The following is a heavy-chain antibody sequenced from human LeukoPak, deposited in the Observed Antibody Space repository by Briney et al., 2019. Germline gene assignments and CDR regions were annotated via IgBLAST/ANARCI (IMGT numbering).Heavy chain of an antibody. V-gene: IGHV3-66*02. CDR2: IYSGGST. CDR3: ARDPGNYGYFQH. CDR1: GFTFSSDY. J-gene: IGHJ1*01. Sequence: PGGSLRLSCAASGFTFSSDYMSWVRQAPGKGLEWVSVIYSGGSTYYADSVKGRFTISRDNSKNTLYLQMNSLRAEDTAVYYCARDPGNYGYFQHWGQGTLVTVSS. D-gene: IGHD4-11*01.